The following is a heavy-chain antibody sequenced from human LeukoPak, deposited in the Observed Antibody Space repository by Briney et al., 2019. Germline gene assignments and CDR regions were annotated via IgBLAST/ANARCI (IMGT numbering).Heavy chain of an antibody. D-gene: IGHD2-2*03. Sequence: SETLSLTCAVYGGSFSAYYWSWIRQPPGKGLEWIGEINHSGSTNYNPSLKSRVTISVDTSKNQFSLNLRSVTAADTALYYCTRDAASGYSTIWGQGTLVAVSS. J-gene: IGHJ4*02. V-gene: IGHV4-34*01. CDR3: TRDAASGYSTI. CDR1: GGSFSAYY. CDR2: INHSGST.